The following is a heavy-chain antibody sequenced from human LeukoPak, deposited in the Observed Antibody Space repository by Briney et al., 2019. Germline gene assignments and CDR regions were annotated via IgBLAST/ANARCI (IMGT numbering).Heavy chain of an antibody. CDR2: NYSSGST. CDR1: GGSISSYY. V-gene: IGHV4-59*01. CDR3: ARDDHSNYRFDY. Sequence: SETLSLTCTVSGGSISSYYWSWIRQPPGKGLEWIGNNYSSGSTNYNPSLKSRFTISLDTSKNQFSLRVTSVTAADTAVYYCARDDHSNYRFDYWGQGALVTISA. D-gene: IGHD4-11*01. J-gene: IGHJ4*02.